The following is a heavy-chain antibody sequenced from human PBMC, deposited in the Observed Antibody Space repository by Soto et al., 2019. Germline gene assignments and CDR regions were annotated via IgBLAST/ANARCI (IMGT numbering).Heavy chain of an antibody. V-gene: IGHV1-3*01. J-gene: IGHJ6*04. CDR1: GYTFTSYA. CDR3: ASGWYEPPLLDV. D-gene: IGHD6-19*01. Sequence: ASVKVSCKASGYTFTSYAMHWVRQAPGQRLEWMGWINAGNSNTKYSQKFQGRVTITRDTSASTAYMELSSLRSEDTAVYYCASGWYEPPLLDVWGKGTTVTVSS. CDR2: INAGNSNT.